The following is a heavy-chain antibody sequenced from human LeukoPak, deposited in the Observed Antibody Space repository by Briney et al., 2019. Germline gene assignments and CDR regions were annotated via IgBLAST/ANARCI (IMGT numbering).Heavy chain of an antibody. J-gene: IGHJ4*02. Sequence: ASVKVSCKASGGTFSSYAISWVRQAPGQGLEWMGRIIPIFGTANYAQKFQGRVTITTDESTSTAYMELSSLRSEDTAVYYCARRAYYDSSQFDYWGQGTLVTVSS. CDR3: ARRAYYDSSQFDY. D-gene: IGHD3-22*01. V-gene: IGHV1-69*05. CDR2: IIPIFGTA. CDR1: GGTFSSYA.